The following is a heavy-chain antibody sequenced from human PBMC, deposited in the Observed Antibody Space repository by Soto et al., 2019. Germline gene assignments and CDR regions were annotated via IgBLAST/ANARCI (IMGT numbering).Heavy chain of an antibody. J-gene: IGHJ3*02. D-gene: IGHD1-7*01. CDR2: ISAYNGNT. V-gene: IGHV1-18*01. Sequence: GASVKVSCKASGYTFTSYGISWVRQAPGKGLEWMGWISAYNGNTNYAQKLQGRVTMTTDTSTSTAYMELRSLRSDDTAVYYCARGHRYNWNYVSDDAFDIWGQGTMVTVSS. CDR1: GYTFTSYG. CDR3: ARGHRYNWNYVSDDAFDI.